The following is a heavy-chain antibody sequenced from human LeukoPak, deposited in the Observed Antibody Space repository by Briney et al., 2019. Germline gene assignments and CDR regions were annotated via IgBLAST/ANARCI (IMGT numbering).Heavy chain of an antibody. J-gene: IGHJ6*03. D-gene: IGHD3-16*01. CDR1: GYSISNGYF. CDR3: ARQHVSNSYYYIDV. Sequence: SESLSLTCAASGYSISNGYFWVCLRQPPGRGLEWIGSLYHSDSAYYTTSAKGRVTMSVDTSKNQFSLPLSFVTAADTAVYYVARQHVSNSYYYIDVWGSGTTVTVSS. CDR2: LYHSDSA. V-gene: IGHV4-38-2*01.